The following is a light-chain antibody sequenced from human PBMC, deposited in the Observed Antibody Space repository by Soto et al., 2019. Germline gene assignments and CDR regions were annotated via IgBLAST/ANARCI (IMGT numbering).Light chain of an antibody. CDR2: VVS. CDR3: SSYTSSSTLLVV. Sequence: QSVLTQPPSASGTPGQRVTISCSGSSSNIGSNSVNWYQKLPGTAPKLMIYVVSNRPSGVSNRFSGSKSGNTASLTISGLQAEDEADYYCSSYTSSSTLLVVFGGGTKLTVL. J-gene: IGLJ2*01. V-gene: IGLV2-14*01. CDR1: SSNIGSNS.